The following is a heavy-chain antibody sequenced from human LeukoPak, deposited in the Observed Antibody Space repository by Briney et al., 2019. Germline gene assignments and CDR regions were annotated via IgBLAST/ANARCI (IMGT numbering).Heavy chain of an antibody. CDR2: INQDGSEK. CDR3: ARNYD. D-gene: IGHD3-16*01. V-gene: IGHV3-7*04. CDR1: GFTFSSNW. Sequence: GGSLRLSCAASGFTFSSNWMTWVRQAPGKGLEWVANINQDGSEKYYVDSVKGRFTISRDNAKNSLCLQMNSLRAEDTAVYYCARNYDWGQGTLVTVSS. J-gene: IGHJ1*01.